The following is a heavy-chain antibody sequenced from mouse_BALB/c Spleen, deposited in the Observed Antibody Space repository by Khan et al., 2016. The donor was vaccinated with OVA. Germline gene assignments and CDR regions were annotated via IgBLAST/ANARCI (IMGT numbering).Heavy chain of an antibody. CDR1: GFTFSTYG. J-gene: IGHJ3*01. V-gene: IGHV5-6*01. CDR3: ASHLTGSFAY. D-gene: IGHD4-1*01. Sequence: EVELVESGGDLMKPGGSLKLSCAASGFTFSTYGMSWVRQTPDKRLEWVATINSDGYYTYYPHSVQGRFTISRNNAKNTLYLQMSSLKSEDTAMYYCASHLTGSFAYWGQGTLVTVSA. CDR2: INSDGYYT.